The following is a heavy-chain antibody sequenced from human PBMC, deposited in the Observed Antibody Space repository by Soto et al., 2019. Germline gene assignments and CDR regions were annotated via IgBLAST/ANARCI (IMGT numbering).Heavy chain of an antibody. CDR3: ARVGGITGTTFDY. CDR1: GDSVSTNSAT. J-gene: IGHJ4*02. D-gene: IGHD1-7*01. V-gene: IGHV6-1*01. Sequence: SQTLSLTCAISGDSVSTNSATWDWIRQSPSRGLEWLGRTYYRSKWYNDYAVSVKGRITINPDTSNNQLSLQLNSVTPDDTAVYYCARVGGITGTTFDYWGQGTLVTVSS. CDR2: TYYRSKWYN.